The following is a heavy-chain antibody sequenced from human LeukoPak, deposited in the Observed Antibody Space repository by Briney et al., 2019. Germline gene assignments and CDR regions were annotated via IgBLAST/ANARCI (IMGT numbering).Heavy chain of an antibody. CDR3: AAIGGLTVTTIDY. J-gene: IGHJ4*02. CDR1: GDSISSSSYY. V-gene: IGHV4-39*07. Sequence: SETLSLTCTVSGDSISSSSYYWGWLRQPPGTGLEWIGSIYHSGSTYYNPSLKSRVTISVDTSKNQFSLKLSSVTAADTAVYYCAAIGGLTVTTIDYWGQGTLVTVSS. D-gene: IGHD4-17*01. CDR2: IYHSGST.